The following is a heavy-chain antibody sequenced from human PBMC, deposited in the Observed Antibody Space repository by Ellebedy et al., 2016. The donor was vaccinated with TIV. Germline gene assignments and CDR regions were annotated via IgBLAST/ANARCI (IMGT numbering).Heavy chain of an antibody. J-gene: IGHJ6*02. V-gene: IGHV1-69*13. Sequence: AASVKVSCKASGYTFTSYYMHWVRQAPGQGLEWMGGIIPIFGTANYAQKFQGRVTITADESTSTAYMELSSLRSEDTAVYYCASGRTTISTWHYYGLDVWGQGTTVTVSS. D-gene: IGHD4-11*01. CDR2: IIPIFGTA. CDR1: GYTFTSYY. CDR3: ASGRTTISTWHYYGLDV.